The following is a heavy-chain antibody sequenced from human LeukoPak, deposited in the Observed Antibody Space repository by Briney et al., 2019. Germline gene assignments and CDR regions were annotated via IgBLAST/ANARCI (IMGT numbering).Heavy chain of an antibody. Sequence: SETLSLTCTVSGGPISSHYWSWIRQPPGEGLEWVGYISYSGRINYNPSLKSRVTLSLDTSKNQFSLTLTSVTAADTAVYYCARGAGWWDYWGQGTLVTVSS. CDR1: GGPISSHY. CDR3: ARGAGWWDY. D-gene: IGHD2-15*01. CDR2: ISYSGRI. V-gene: IGHV4-59*11. J-gene: IGHJ4*02.